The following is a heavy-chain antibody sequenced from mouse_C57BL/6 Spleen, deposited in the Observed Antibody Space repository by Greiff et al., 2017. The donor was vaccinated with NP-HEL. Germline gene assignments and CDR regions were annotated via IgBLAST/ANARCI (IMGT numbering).Heavy chain of an antibody. D-gene: IGHD2-2*01. CDR3: TRDGYDGGPYAMDY. CDR2: ISSGGDYI. V-gene: IGHV5-9-1*02. J-gene: IGHJ4*01. CDR1: GFTFSSYA. Sequence: EVKVVESGEGLVKPGGSLKLSCAASGFTFSSYAMSWVRQTPEKRLEWVAYISSGGDYIYYADTVKGRFTLSRDNARNTLYLQMSSLKSEDPAMYDCTRDGYDGGPYAMDYWGQGTSVTVSS.